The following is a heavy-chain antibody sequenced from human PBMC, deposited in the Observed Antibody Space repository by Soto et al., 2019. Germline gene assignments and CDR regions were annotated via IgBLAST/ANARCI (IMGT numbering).Heavy chain of an antibody. CDR2: ISYDGSNK. Sequence: QVQLVESGGGVVQPGRSLRLSCAASGFTFSSYAMHWVRQAPGKGLEWVAVISYDGSNKYYADSVKGRFTISRDNSKNTLYLQMNSLRAEDTAVYYCARGGLTDGDPFDYWGQGTLVTVSS. J-gene: IGHJ4*02. V-gene: IGHV3-30-3*01. CDR3: ARGGLTDGDPFDY. D-gene: IGHD4-17*01. CDR1: GFTFSSYA.